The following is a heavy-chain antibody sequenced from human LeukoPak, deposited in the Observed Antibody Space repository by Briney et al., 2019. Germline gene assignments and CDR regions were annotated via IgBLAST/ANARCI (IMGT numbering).Heavy chain of an antibody. J-gene: IGHJ4*02. D-gene: IGHD2-2*01. V-gene: IGHV4-34*01. CDR1: GRSFSGYY. CDR3: TSGVDIVVVPAIGAGYYFDY. Sequence: SETLSLTCAVYGRSFSGYYWSWIRQPPGKGLEWIGEINHSGSTNSNPSLKSRVTISVDTAKNQVYLKRISVAAADTAVYYCTSGVDIVVVPAIGAGYYFDYWGQGTLVTVSS. CDR2: INHSGST.